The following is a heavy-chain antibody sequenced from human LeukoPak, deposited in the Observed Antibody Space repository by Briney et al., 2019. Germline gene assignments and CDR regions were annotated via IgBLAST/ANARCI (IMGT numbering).Heavy chain of an antibody. D-gene: IGHD5-24*01. CDR3: ARDLTGGIEMATIAFAY. CDR2: IKQDGSEK. Sequence: PGGSLRLSFAASGFTFSSYWMSWVRQAPGKGRGGVANIKQDGSEKYYVDSVKGRFTISRDNAKNSLYLQMNSLRAEDTAVYSCARDLTGGIEMATIAFAYWGQGPVVTVSS. J-gene: IGHJ4*02. CDR1: GFTFSSYW. V-gene: IGHV3-7*01.